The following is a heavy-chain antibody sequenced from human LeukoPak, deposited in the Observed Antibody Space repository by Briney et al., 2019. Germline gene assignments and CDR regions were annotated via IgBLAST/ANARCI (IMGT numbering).Heavy chain of an antibody. V-gene: IGHV4-59*01. CDR2: IYYSGST. J-gene: IGHJ4*02. Sequence: SETLSLACAVYGGSFCGYYWSWIRQPPGKGPEWIGYIYYSGSTNYNPSLKSRVTISVKTSKNQFSLKLSSVTAADTAVYYCARVTGYMIEDYFDYWGQGTLVTVSS. CDR1: GGSFCGYY. CDR3: ARVTGYMIEDYFDY. D-gene: IGHD3-22*01.